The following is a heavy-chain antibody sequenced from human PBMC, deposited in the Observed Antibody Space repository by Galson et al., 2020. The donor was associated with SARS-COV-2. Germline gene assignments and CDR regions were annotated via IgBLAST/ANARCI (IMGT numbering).Heavy chain of an antibody. CDR3: ARSHKVGARPSHYYYYMDV. Sequence: SVKVSCKASRGNFSSYAISRVRQAPGQGLEWMGGIIPIFGTPNYAQKFQGRVTITADESTSTAYMELSSLRSEDRAVYDCARSHKVGARPSHYYYYMDVWGKGTTVTVSS. V-gene: IGHV1-69*01. CDR2: IIPIFGTP. J-gene: IGHJ6*03. CDR1: RGNFSSYA. D-gene: IGHD1-26*01.